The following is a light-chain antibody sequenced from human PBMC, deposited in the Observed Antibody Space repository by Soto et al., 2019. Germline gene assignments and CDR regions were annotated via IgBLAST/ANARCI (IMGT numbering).Light chain of an antibody. CDR3: MHATLFLS. CDR2: KIS. J-gene: IGKJ2*01. CDR1: QSLVHGDGNTY. Sequence: DIVMTQTPLSSPVTLGQPASISCRSSQSLVHGDGNTYLSWLHQRPGQPPRLLLYKISNRFSGAPDRFSGSGAGTDFTLKISRVEAEDVGVYYCMHATLFLSFGQGTKLEIE. V-gene: IGKV2-24*01.